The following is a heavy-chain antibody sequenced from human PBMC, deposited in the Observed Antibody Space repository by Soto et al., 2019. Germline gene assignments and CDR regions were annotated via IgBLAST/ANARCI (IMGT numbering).Heavy chain of an antibody. V-gene: IGHV4-39*01. D-gene: IGHD2-8*01. Sequence: PSETLSLTCTVSGGYISSSSYYGGWSRQPPGKGLEWIGSIYYSGTTYYNPSLKSRVTISVDTSKNQFSLKLSSVTAADTAVYYCARRGGYCSNGVCYIYFDYWGQGTLVTVPQ. CDR2: IYYSGTT. CDR3: ARRGGYCSNGVCYIYFDY. CDR1: GGYISSSSYY. J-gene: IGHJ4*01.